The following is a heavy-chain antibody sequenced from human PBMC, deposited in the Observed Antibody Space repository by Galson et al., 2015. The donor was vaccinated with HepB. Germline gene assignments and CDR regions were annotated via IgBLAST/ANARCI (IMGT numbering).Heavy chain of an antibody. CDR3: ARDSVSYGYNYPIDP. V-gene: IGHV3-33*01. Sequence: SLRLSCAASGFTFSSYGMHWVRQAPGKGLEWVAVIWYDGNNKYYVDSVKGRFTISRDNSKNTLYLQMNSLTAEDTALYYCARDSVSYGYNYPIDPWGQGTLVTVSS. J-gene: IGHJ5*02. D-gene: IGHD5-24*01. CDR2: IWYDGNNK. CDR1: GFTFSSYG.